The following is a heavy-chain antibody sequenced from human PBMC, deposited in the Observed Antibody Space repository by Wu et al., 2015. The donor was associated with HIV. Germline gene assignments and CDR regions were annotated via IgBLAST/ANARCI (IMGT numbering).Heavy chain of an antibody. Sequence: QVQLVQSGAEVKKPGASVKVSCKASGYTFTGYYMHWVRQAPGQGLEWMGWINPNSGGTNYAQKFQGRVTMTRDTSISTAYMELSRLRSDDTAVYYCARAMFRVVVTARAVNWGQGTLVTVSS. V-gene: IGHV1-2*02. CDR2: INPNSGGT. CDR3: ARAMFRVVVTARAVN. D-gene: IGHD2-21*02. CDR1: GYTFTGYY. J-gene: IGHJ4*02.